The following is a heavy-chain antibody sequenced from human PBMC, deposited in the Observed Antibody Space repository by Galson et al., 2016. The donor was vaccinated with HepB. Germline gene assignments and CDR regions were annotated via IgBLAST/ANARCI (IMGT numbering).Heavy chain of an antibody. V-gene: IGHV1-69*13. Sequence: SVKVSCKASGGTFNSHAISWVRQAPGQGLEWMGGIMPAFGTSTYAQKFQARATITADESTSTAYLELSSLRSEDTAVYYCASSPYYYDSSGYSFRWYFDYWGQGTLVTASS. CDR3: ASSPYYYDSSGYSFRWYFDY. CDR1: GGTFNSHA. CDR2: IMPAFGTS. D-gene: IGHD3-22*01. J-gene: IGHJ4*02.